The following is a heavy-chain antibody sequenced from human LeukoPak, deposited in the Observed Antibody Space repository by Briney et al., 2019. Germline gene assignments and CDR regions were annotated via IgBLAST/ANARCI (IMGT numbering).Heavy chain of an antibody. J-gene: IGHJ4*02. D-gene: IGHD2-21*01. CDR2: ISGSGDDT. Sequence: GGSLRLSCAASGFTFTDSYMTWVRQAPGKGLEWLSYISGSGDDTNYADSVRGRFTISRDNAKNSLYLQMNSLRAEDTAVYYCARERGVSHPFDYWGQGTLVTVSS. CDR1: GFTFTDSY. CDR3: ARERGVSHPFDY. V-gene: IGHV3-11*06.